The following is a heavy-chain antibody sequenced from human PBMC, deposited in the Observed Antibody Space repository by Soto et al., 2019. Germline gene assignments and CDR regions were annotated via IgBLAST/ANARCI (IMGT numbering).Heavy chain of an antibody. CDR3: ARSSDGFYYYAGMDV. J-gene: IGHJ6*02. V-gene: IGHV3-23*01. CDR1: GFTFNSYA. Sequence: GGSLRLSCAASGFTFNSYAMTWVRQAPGKGLEWVSGISGSGGGTYYADSVKGRFTISRDNSKTTLYLQMDSLRAEDTALYYCARSSDGFYYYAGMDVWGQGXTVTVYS. CDR2: ISGSGGGT.